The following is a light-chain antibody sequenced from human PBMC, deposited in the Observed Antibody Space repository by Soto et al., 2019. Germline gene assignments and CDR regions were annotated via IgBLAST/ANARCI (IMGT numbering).Light chain of an antibody. V-gene: IGKV1-39*01. CDR1: QSISNY. Sequence: DLQMTQSPSSLSASVGDRVTITCRASQSISNYLNWYQQKPGKAPKLLFSGASSLQSGVPSGFSGSGSGTDFTLTISSLQPEDFATYYCQQTYLSPPTFGQGTKVEIK. CDR2: GAS. J-gene: IGKJ1*01. CDR3: QQTYLSPPT.